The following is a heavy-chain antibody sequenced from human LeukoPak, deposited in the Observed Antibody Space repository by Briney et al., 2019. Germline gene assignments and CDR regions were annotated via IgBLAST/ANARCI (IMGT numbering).Heavy chain of an antibody. J-gene: IGHJ5*02. CDR3: ARLNWNYTIYNWFDP. V-gene: IGHV4-39*07. CDR1: GGSISSSSYY. CDR2: IYYSGST. Sequence: SETLSLTCTVSGGSISSSSYYWGWVRQPPGKGLEWIGSIYYSGSTYYNPSLKSRVTISVDTSKNQFSLKLSSVTAADTAVYYCARLNWNYTIYNWFDPWGQGTLVTVSS. D-gene: IGHD1-7*01.